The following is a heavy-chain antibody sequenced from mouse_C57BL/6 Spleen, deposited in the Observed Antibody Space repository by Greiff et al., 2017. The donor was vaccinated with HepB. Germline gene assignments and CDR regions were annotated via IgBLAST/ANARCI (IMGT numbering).Heavy chain of an antibody. Sequence: EVQLQQSGPELVKPGASVKMSCKASGYTFTDYNMHWVKQSHGKSLEWIGYINPNNGGTSYNQKFKGKATLTVNKSSSTAYMELRSLTSEDSAVYYCARGYDGSSYVGAWFAYWGQGTLVTVSA. V-gene: IGHV1-22*01. CDR2: INPNNGGT. D-gene: IGHD1-1*01. J-gene: IGHJ3*01. CDR3: ARGYDGSSYVGAWFAY. CDR1: GYTFTDYN.